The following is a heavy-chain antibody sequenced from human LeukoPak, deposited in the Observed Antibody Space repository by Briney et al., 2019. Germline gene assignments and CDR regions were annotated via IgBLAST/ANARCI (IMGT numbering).Heavy chain of an antibody. V-gene: IGHV4-4*07. CDR1: GGSISSYS. J-gene: IGHJ5*02. D-gene: IGHD3-22*01. CDR2: IYST. Sequence: SETLSLTCTVSGGSISSYSWSWIRQPAGKGLEWIARIYSTNYNPSLKSRVTISVDTTKNQFSLKLSSVTAADTAVYYCARDPGYYDIKGHEAWFDPWGQGTLVTVSS. CDR3: ARDPGYYDIKGHEAWFDP.